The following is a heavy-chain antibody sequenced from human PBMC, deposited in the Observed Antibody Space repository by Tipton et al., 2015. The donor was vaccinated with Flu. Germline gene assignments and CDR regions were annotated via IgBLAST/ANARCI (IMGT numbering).Heavy chain of an antibody. V-gene: IGHV4-59*08. Sequence: TLSLTCSVSGGSIRNTYWSWIRQPPGKGLEWIGYMFYSGSTNYNPSLRSRVTMSVDTSKNQFSLRLSSVSAADTAMYFCARQVPHIALADYYFDYWGQGTLVTVSS. D-gene: IGHD6-19*01. CDR1: GGSIRNTY. CDR3: ARQVPHIALADYYFDY. J-gene: IGHJ4*02. CDR2: MFYSGST.